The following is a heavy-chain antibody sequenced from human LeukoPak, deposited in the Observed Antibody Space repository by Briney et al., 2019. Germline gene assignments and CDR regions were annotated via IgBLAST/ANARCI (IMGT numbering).Heavy chain of an antibody. CDR3: ARAPQVPAAITYYYYYMDV. D-gene: IGHD2-2*01. CDR1: GGTFSSYA. V-gene: IGHV1-69*01. Sequence: GASVKVSCKASGGTFSSYAISWVRQAPGQGLEWMGGIIPIFGTANYAQKFQGRVTITADESTSTAYMELSSLRSEDTAVYYCARAPQVPAAITYYYYYMDVWGKGTTVTVSS. CDR2: IIPIFGTA. J-gene: IGHJ6*03.